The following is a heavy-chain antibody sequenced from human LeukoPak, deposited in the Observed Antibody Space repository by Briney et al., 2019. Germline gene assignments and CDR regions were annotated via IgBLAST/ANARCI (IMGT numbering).Heavy chain of an antibody. CDR3: ARDKMVYAPGGNWFDP. Sequence: GASVKVSCKASGYTFTSYGISWVRQAPGQGLEWMGWISAYNGNTNYAQKLQGRVTMTTDTSTSTAYMELRSLRSDDTAVYYCARDKMVYAPGGNWFDPWGQGTLVTVSS. D-gene: IGHD2-8*01. J-gene: IGHJ5*02. V-gene: IGHV1-18*01. CDR1: GYTFTSYG. CDR2: ISAYNGNT.